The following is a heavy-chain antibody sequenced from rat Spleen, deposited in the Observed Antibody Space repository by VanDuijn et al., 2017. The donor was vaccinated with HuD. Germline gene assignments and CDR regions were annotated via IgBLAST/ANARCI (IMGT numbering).Heavy chain of an antibody. CDR3: TRLGYSSYRGYYVMDA. V-gene: IGHV3-1*01. J-gene: IGHJ4*01. CDR1: GFSITTHY. D-gene: IGHD1-2*01. CDR2: ISNSGST. Sequence: EVQLQESGPGLVKPSQSLSLTCSVTGFSITTHYWDWIRKFPGNKMEWIGHISNSGSTSYNPSLKSRISITLDTSKNQFFLQLNSVTTEDTATYYCTRLGYSSYRGYYVMDAWGQGASVTVSS.